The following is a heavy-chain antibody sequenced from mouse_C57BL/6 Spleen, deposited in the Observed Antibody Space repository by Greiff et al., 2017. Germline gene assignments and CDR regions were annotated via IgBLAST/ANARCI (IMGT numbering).Heavy chain of an antibody. CDR2: ISDGGSYT. J-gene: IGHJ2*01. Sequence: EVKLVESGGGLVKPGASLKLSCEASGFTFSGYAMSWVRQTPGKRLEWVANISDGGSYTYYPDNVKGRFTISRDNAKNNLYLQMSHLKTEDTAMYYCARDGVTNYLYIDYWGQGTTVTVSS. CDR1: GFTFSGYA. V-gene: IGHV5-4*01. CDR3: ARDGVTNYLYIDY. D-gene: IGHD2-12*01.